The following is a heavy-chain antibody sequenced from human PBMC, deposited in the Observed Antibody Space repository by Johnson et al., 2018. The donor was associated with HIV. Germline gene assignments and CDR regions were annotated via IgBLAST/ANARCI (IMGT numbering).Heavy chain of an antibody. CDR1: GFIVSFNS. Sequence: QVQLVESGGGLIQPGGSLRLSCAASGFIVSFNSMHWVRQAPGKGLEWVAVISYDGSNKYYADSVKGRFTISRDNSKNTLYLQMNSLSAEDTAVYYCAKDDNWGYVVGTFDIWGQGTMVTVSS. V-gene: IGHV3-30-3*02. D-gene: IGHD7-27*01. CDR2: ISYDGSNK. J-gene: IGHJ3*02. CDR3: AKDDNWGYVVGTFDI.